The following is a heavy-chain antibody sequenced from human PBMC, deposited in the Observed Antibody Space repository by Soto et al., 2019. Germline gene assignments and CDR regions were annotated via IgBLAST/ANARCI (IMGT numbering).Heavy chain of an antibody. V-gene: IGHV4-61*01. D-gene: IGHD2-15*01. Sequence: QVQLQESGPGLVKPSETLSLTCSVSGESVSSGYYYWTWIRQPPGKGLEWIGSILSSGRTNYNPSLKSRVSMSVDTSKNQFSLRLTSVGAADTAIYFCARVVRCTRSGCYYLAMDVRGQGTTVTVFS. CDR2: ILSSGRT. CDR1: GESVSSGYYY. J-gene: IGHJ6*02. CDR3: ARVVRCTRSGCYYLAMDV.